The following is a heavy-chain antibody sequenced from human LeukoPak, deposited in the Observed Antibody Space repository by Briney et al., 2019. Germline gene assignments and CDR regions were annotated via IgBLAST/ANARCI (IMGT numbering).Heavy chain of an antibody. D-gene: IGHD5-24*01. CDR2: IYYSGST. J-gene: IGHJ4*02. Sequence: SETLSLTCTVSGGSISSYYWSWIRQPPGKGLEWIGYIYYSGSTNYNPSLKSRVTISVDTSKKQFSLKLSSVTAADTAVYYCARLRWLQLRYFDYWGQGTLVTVSS. V-gene: IGHV4-59*01. CDR3: ARLRWLQLRYFDY. CDR1: GGSISSYY.